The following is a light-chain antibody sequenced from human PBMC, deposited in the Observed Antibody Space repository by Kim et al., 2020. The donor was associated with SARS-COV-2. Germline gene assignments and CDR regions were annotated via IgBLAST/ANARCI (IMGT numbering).Light chain of an antibody. CDR3: QAWDSSTAV. CDR1: KLGDKY. J-gene: IGLJ3*02. Sequence: SYELTQPPSVSVSPGQTASITCSGSKLGDKYAYWYQKKPGQSPILVIYQHTKRPSGISQRFSGSSFGNTATLTISRAQTMDEADYYCQAWDSSTAVFGGGTQVTVL. CDR2: QHT. V-gene: IGLV3-1*01.